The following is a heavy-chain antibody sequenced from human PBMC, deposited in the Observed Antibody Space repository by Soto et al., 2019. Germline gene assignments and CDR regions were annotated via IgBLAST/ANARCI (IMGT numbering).Heavy chain of an antibody. V-gene: IGHV3-11*01. CDR3: ARAIVPTGIDY. J-gene: IGHJ4*02. CDR2: ISSSGSTI. Sequence: PGGSLRLSCAASGFTVSSNYMSWIRQAPGKGLEWVSYISSSGSTIYYADSVKGRFTISRDNARYSLYLQMNSLTAEDTGVYYCARAIVPTGIDYWGQGTLVTVSS. CDR1: GFTVSSNY. D-gene: IGHD5-12*01.